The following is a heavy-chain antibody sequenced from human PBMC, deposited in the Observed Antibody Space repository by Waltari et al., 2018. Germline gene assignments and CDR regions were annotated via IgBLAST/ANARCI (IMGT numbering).Heavy chain of an antibody. D-gene: IGHD3-10*01. V-gene: IGHV1-69*12. CDR3: ARGAGAVEGQYFDF. Sequence: QVQLLQSGAEVKKPGSSVKVSCKTSAGRFRNFPSIWVRQAPGQGLEWRGGIIPDFATTNYSPKFKGRVTITVDHSTATAFLGLNSLTSQDTAVYYCARGAGAVEGQYFDFWGQGTLVTVSS. CDR1: AGRFRNFP. CDR2: IIPDFATT. J-gene: IGHJ4*02.